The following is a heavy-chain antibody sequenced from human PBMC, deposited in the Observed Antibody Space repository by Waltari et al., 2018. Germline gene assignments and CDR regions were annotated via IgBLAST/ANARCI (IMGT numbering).Heavy chain of an antibody. V-gene: IGHV3-33*01. CDR1: GFRFSSYG. CDR2: IPYDGSYK. D-gene: IGHD2-21*01. Sequence: QVQLVESGGGVVQPGRSPRLSCAASGFRFSSYGRHWVRQAPGKGLEWLAVIPYDGSYKFYADSVKGRFTISRDNSKNTLDLQMNSLRVEDTAVYYCARDDSAPGNNFDIWGQGTMVTVSS. J-gene: IGHJ3*02. CDR3: ARDDSAPGNNFDI.